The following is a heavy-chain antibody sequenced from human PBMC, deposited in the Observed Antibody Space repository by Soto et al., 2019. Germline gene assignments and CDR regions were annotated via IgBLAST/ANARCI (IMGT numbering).Heavy chain of an antibody. CDR1: GFTFSTYA. V-gene: IGHV3-23*01. D-gene: IGHD4-17*01. J-gene: IGHJ4*01. CDR3: AKGGTTVVTDLDY. CDR2: ISGSGGTT. Sequence: EVHLLESGGGLVQPGGSLRLSCAASGFTFSTYAMSWVRQAQGKGLEWVASISGSGGTTHYADSVKGRFTISRDKSKNTLFLQMDSLRVEDTALYYCAKGGTTVVTDLDYWGHGALVTVSS.